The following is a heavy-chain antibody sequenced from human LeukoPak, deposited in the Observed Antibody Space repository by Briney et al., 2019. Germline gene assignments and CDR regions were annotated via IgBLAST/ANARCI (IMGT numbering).Heavy chain of an antibody. J-gene: IGHJ2*01. D-gene: IGHD1-26*01. CDR1: GFTFSSYG. CDR3: ARDMWAPKWYFDL. Sequence: PGGSLRLSCAASGFTFSSYGMHWVRQAPGKGLEWVAVIWYDGSNKYYADSVKGRFTISRDNSKNTLYLQMNSLRDEDTAVYYCARDMWAPKWYFDLWGRGTLVTVSS. CDR2: IWYDGSNK. V-gene: IGHV3-33*01.